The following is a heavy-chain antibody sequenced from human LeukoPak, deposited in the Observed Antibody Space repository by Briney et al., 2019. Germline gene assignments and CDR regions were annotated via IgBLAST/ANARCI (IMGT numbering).Heavy chain of an antibody. V-gene: IGHV3-30*04. CDR1: GFTFSSYA. CDR2: ISYDGSNK. Sequence: GPSLRLSCAASGFTFSSYAMDWVPQAPGKGLEWVAVISYDGSNKYYADSVKGRFTISRDNSKSTLYVQMNSLRAEDKAGYYCAIDKGYCSSNSCYGYYYYGMDVWGKGTTVTVSS. CDR3: AIDKGYCSSNSCYGYYYYGMDV. J-gene: IGHJ6*04. D-gene: IGHD2-2*01.